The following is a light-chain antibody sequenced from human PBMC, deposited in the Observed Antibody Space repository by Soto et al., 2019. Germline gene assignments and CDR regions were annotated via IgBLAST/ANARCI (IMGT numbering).Light chain of an antibody. CDR2: GVS. CDR1: QRVSSN. V-gene: IGKV3-15*01. J-gene: IGKJ1*01. Sequence: EIVLTQSPGTLSLSPGDSPTLSSRASQRVSSNLAWYQQKPGQTPRLLIYGVSTRATGIPARFSGSGSGTEFTLTISGLQAEDFAVYCCQQYSNRPRTFGQGTKVDIK. CDR3: QQYSNRPRT.